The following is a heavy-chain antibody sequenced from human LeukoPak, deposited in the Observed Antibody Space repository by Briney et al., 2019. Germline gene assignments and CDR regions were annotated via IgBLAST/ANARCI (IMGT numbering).Heavy chain of an antibody. CDR1: GFTFTSSA. CDR3: AADPDYYYGMDV. V-gene: IGHV1-58*01. J-gene: IGHJ6*02. CDR2: IVVGSGNT. Sequence: SVKVSCKASGFTFTSSAVQWVRQARGQRLEWIGWIVVGSGNTNYAQKFQERVTITRDMSTSTAYMELSSLGSEDTAVYYCAADPDYYYGMDVWGQGTTVTVSS.